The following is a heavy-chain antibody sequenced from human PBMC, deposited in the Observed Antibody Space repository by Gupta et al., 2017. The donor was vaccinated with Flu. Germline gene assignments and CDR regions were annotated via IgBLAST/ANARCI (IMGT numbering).Heavy chain of an antibody. CDR3: ARHASGSGSNWFDA. CDR1: GGFVGGYY. Sequence: QVQLQESGPGLVKPSETLSLTCTVSGGFVGGYYWRWIRQSPGTGLEWIGYIYYSGSTKYNPSLKSRVTISRDASKNQISLRLTSVTAADTALYYCARHASGSGSNWFDAWGQGTLVTVAS. CDR2: IYYSGST. V-gene: IGHV4-59*08. J-gene: IGHJ5*02. D-gene: IGHD6-19*01.